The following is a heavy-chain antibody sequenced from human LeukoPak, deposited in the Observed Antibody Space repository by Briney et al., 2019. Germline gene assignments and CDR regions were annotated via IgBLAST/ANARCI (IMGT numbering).Heavy chain of an antibody. J-gene: IGHJ6*02. CDR1: GFTFSTYG. CDR2: ISGSGGST. D-gene: IGHD3-22*01. V-gene: IGHV3-23*01. CDR3: AKDRVITTMTCMDV. Sequence: PGGSLRLSCAASGFTFSTYGMNWVRQAPGKGLEWVSTISGSGGSTHYADSVKGRYTISRDNSKNMLYLQMNSLRAEDTALYYCAKDRVITTMTCMDVWGQGTTVTVSS.